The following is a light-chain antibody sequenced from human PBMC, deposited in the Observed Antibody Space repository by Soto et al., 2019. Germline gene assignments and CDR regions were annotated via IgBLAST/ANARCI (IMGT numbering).Light chain of an antibody. CDR1: QGIANY. CDR2: AAS. Sequence: DIQMTQSPSSLSASVGDRVTITCRASQGIANYLAWYQQQPGKAPNLLIYAASALQSGVPPRFSGSGSGTDFTLSINSLQPEDVATYYRQKYNSAPLTFGGGTRVEIK. J-gene: IGKJ4*01. V-gene: IGKV1-27*01. CDR3: QKYNSAPLT.